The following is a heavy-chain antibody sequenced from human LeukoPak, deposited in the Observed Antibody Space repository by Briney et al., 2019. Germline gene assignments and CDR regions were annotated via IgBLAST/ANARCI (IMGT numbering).Heavy chain of an antibody. J-gene: IGHJ4*02. V-gene: IGHV3-7*01. D-gene: IGHD6-19*01. CDR1: GFTFSSYA. Sequence: GGSLRLSCVASGFTFSSYAMSWVRQAPGKGLEWVANIKQDGSEKYYVDSVKGRFTISRDNAKNSLYLQMNSLRAEDTAVYYCARAGYSSGIDYWGQGTLVTVSS. CDR3: ARAGYSSGIDY. CDR2: IKQDGSEK.